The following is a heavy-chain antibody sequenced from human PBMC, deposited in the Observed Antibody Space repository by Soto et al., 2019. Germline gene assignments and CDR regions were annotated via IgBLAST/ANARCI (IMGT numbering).Heavy chain of an antibody. J-gene: IGHJ3*02. CDR3: ARGPSSGAFDI. CDR1: GYTFIDYH. CDR2: INPTGGRT. V-gene: IGHV1-46*01. D-gene: IGHD6-25*01. Sequence: QEQLVQSGAEVRQPGASVKVSCKASGYTFIDYHIHWLRQAPGQGLEWLADINPTGGRTNCAQKFQGRLTVTRHSSTSSVYMELSSLTSEDTAVYYCARGPSSGAFDIWGQGTMVTISS.